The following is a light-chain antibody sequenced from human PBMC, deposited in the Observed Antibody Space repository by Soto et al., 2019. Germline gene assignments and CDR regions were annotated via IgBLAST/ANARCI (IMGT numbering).Light chain of an antibody. Sequence: EIVLTQSPGTLSLSPGEIATLSCSATQSVSSNYLAWYQQKSGQAPRLLIYGASSRATGIPDRFSGGGSGTDFTLTITRLEPEDFAVYFCLQYGGLPRTFGQGTKV. J-gene: IGKJ1*01. CDR2: GAS. V-gene: IGKV3-20*01. CDR1: QSVSSNY. CDR3: LQYGGLPRT.